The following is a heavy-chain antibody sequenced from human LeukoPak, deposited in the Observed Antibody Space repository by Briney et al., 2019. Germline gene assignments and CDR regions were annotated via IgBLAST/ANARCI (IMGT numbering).Heavy chain of an antibody. Sequence: GGSLRLSCAASGFTFSTHVMSWVRQAPGKGLEWVANIKQDGSEKYYVDSVKGRFTISKDNAKNSLYLQMNSLRAEDTAVYYCARVSRSGWYWGQGTLVTVSS. J-gene: IGHJ4*02. CDR3: ARVSRSGWY. V-gene: IGHV3-7*01. D-gene: IGHD6-19*01. CDR2: IKQDGSEK. CDR1: GFTFSTHV.